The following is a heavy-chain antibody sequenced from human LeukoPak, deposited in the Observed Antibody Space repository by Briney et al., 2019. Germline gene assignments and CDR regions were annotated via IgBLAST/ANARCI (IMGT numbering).Heavy chain of an antibody. CDR2: IKQDESEK. Sequence: GGSLRLSCVVSGFTFSNYWMSWVRQAPGKGLEWVANIKQDESEKYYVDSVKGRFTTSRDNAKNSLYLQMNSLRAGDTAVYYCARGSAVTANNFDFWGQGTLVTVSS. V-gene: IGHV3-7*01. D-gene: IGHD4-11*01. CDR1: GFTFSNYW. CDR3: ARGSAVTANNFDF. J-gene: IGHJ4*02.